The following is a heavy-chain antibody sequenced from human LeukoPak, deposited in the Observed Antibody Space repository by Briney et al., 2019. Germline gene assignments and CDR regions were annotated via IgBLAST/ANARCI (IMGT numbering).Heavy chain of an antibody. D-gene: IGHD3-10*01. CDR1: GFTFSSYS. Sequence: GGSLRLSCAASGFTFSSYSMNWVRQAPGEGLEWVSSISSSSYIYYADSVKGRFTISRDNAKNSLYLQMNSLRAEDTAVYYCARALSGTWGQGTLVTVSS. V-gene: IGHV3-21*01. CDR3: ARALSGT. J-gene: IGHJ4*02. CDR2: ISSSSYI.